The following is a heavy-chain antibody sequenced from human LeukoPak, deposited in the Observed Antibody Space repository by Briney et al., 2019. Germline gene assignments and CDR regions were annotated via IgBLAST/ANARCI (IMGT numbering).Heavy chain of an antibody. CDR2: ISSSSSYI. Sequence: GGSLRLSCAASGFTFSSYSMNWVRQAPGKGLEWVSSISSSSSYIYYADSVKGRFTISRDNAKNSLYLQMNSLRAEDTAVYYCARDRYGDFDNWFDPWGQGTLVTVSS. J-gene: IGHJ5*02. CDR1: GFTFSSYS. D-gene: IGHD4-17*01. CDR3: ARDRYGDFDNWFDP. V-gene: IGHV3-21*01.